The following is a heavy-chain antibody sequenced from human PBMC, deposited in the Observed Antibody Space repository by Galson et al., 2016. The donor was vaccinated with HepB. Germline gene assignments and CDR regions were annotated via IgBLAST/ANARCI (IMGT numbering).Heavy chain of an antibody. CDR1: GYTFTKYR. J-gene: IGHJ6*03. Sequence: SVKVSCKASGYTFTKYRVSWVRQAPGQGLEWMAWISGYSGDTNYSPRFQGRVTPTTDTSTTTVYMEVRSLRSDDTAVYYCARGPLRYSYMDVWGKGTTVTVSS. V-gene: IGHV1-18*04. D-gene: IGHD3-9*01. CDR2: ISGYSGDT. CDR3: ARGPLRYSYMDV.